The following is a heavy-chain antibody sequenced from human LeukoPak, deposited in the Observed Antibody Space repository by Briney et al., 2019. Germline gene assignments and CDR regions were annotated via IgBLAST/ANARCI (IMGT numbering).Heavy chain of an antibody. Sequence: GGSLRLSCAASGFTFSDYHMAWLRQPPGKGLERVSYMSGGSYTIHYADSVKVQFTISRDNAESSLSLQMNSLGAEDTAVYYCARVKYDDSGYYGVFYYYYMDVWGKGTTVTVSS. CDR3: ARVKYDDSGYYGVFYYYYMDV. V-gene: IGHV3-11*04. CDR1: GFTFSDYH. D-gene: IGHD3-22*01. J-gene: IGHJ6*03. CDR2: MSGGSYTI.